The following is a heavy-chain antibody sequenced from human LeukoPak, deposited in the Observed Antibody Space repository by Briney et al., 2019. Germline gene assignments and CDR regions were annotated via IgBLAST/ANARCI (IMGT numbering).Heavy chain of an antibody. D-gene: IGHD3-3*01. Sequence: ASVKVSCKVSGYTLTELSMHWVRQAPGKGLEWMGGFDPEDGETIYAQRFQGRVTMIEDTSTDTAYMELSSLRSEDTAVYYCAISSNRRITIFGVSWGWFDPWGQGTLVTVSS. J-gene: IGHJ5*02. V-gene: IGHV1-24*01. CDR2: FDPEDGET. CDR3: AISSNRRITIFGVSWGWFDP. CDR1: GYTLTELS.